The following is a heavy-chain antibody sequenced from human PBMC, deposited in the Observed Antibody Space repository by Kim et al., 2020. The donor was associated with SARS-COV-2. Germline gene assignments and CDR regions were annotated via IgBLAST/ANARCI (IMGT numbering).Heavy chain of an antibody. CDR3: ARALKGKYYYGSGRDYILYYYYYGMDV. D-gene: IGHD3-10*01. CDR1: GYTFTSYA. CDR2: INTNTGNP. J-gene: IGHJ6*02. V-gene: IGHV7-4-1*02. Sequence: ASVKVSCKASGYTFTSYAMNWVRQAPGQGLEWMGWINTNTGNPTYAQGFTGRFVFSLDTSVSTAYLQISSLKAEDTAVYYCARALKGKYYYGSGRDYILYYYYYGMDVWGQGTTVTVSS.